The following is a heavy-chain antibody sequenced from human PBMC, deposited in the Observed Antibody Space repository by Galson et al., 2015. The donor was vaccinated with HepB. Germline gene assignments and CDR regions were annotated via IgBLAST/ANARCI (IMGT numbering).Heavy chain of an antibody. Sequence: SVKVSCKASGYTFTSYGISWVRQAPGQGLEWMGWISAYNGNTNYAQKLQGRITMTTDTSTSTAYMELRSLRSDDTAVYYCARLYYYDSSGYIDYWGQGTLVTVSS. CDR1: GYTFTSYG. J-gene: IGHJ4*02. CDR2: ISAYNGNT. CDR3: ARLYYYDSSGYIDY. D-gene: IGHD3-22*01. V-gene: IGHV1-18*01.